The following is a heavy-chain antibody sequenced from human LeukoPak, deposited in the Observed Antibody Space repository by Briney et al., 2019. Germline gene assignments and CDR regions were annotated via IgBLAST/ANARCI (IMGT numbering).Heavy chain of an antibody. Sequence: GGSLRLSCAASGFTFSSYAMHWVRQAPGKVLEWVAVISYDGSNKYYADSVKGRFTISRDNSKNTLYLQMNSLRAEDTAVYYCARGPLPRDYYYMDVWGKGTTVTVSS. CDR3: ARGPLPRDYYYMDV. CDR1: GFTFSSYA. CDR2: ISYDGSNK. J-gene: IGHJ6*03. V-gene: IGHV3-30*04.